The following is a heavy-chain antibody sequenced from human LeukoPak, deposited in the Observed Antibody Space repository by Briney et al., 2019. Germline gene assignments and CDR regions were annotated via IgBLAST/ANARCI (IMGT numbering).Heavy chain of an antibody. V-gene: IGHV1-2*02. CDR2: INPNSGGT. Sequence: ASVKVSCKASGYTFTSYYIHWVRQAPGQGLEWMGWINPNSGGTNYAQKFQGRVTMTRDTSISTAYMELRRLGSDDTAVYYCARGSAEEGTTTGAFDIWGHGTMVTVSS. D-gene: IGHD1-7*01. CDR3: ARGSAEEGTTTGAFDI. CDR1: GYTFTSYY. J-gene: IGHJ3*02.